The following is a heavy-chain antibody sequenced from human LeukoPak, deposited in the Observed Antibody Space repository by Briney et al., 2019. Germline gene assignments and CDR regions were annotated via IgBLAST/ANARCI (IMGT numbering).Heavy chain of an antibody. J-gene: IGHJ4*02. CDR3: ASFSITIFGPSTH. V-gene: IGHV4-39*01. D-gene: IGHD3-3*01. CDR1: GGSISSYY. Sequence: SETLSLTCTVSGGSISSYYWSWIRQPPGKGLEWIGSIYYSGSTYYNPSLKSRVTISVDTSKNQFSLKLSSVTAADTAVYYCASFSITIFGPSTHWGQGTLVTVSS. CDR2: IYYSGST.